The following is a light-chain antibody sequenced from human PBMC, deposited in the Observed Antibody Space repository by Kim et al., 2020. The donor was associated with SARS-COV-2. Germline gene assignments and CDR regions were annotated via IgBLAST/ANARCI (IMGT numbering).Light chain of an antibody. V-gene: IGKV6-21*02. CDR2: FAY. Sequence: EIVLTQSPDFQSVTPKETVTITCRASQSIRSDWHWYQQKPDQSPKLLIKFAYQSISGVPSRFSGSGSGTDFTLSISSLEAEDAATYYCHQSSSLPWTFGQGTKVDI. CDR3: HQSSSLPWT. J-gene: IGKJ1*01. CDR1: QSIRSD.